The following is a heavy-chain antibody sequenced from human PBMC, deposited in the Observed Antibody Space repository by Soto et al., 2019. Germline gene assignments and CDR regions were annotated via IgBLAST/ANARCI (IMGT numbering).Heavy chain of an antibody. CDR3: SREGYSGYDHYFDY. Sequence: EVQLVESGGGLVQPGRSLRLSCTASGFTFGDYAMSWFRQAPGKGLEGVGFIRSKTYGGTTYYAASVKGRFTISRDVSKSIDYLQMNSLKTEDTAVYYCSREGYSGYDHYFDYWGQGTLDTVYS. J-gene: IGHJ4*02. V-gene: IGHV3-49*03. CDR2: IRSKTYGGTT. CDR1: GFTFGDYA. D-gene: IGHD5-12*01.